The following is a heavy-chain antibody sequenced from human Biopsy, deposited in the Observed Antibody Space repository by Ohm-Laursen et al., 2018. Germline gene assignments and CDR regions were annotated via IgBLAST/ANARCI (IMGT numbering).Heavy chain of an antibody. J-gene: IGHJ4*02. CDR2: INRDGSST. CDR3: TRAETGSGSLLYFDY. Sequence: GSLRPSCAASGYTFSSYWMHWVRQAPGKGLVWVSRINRDGSSTNYADSVKGRFTISRDNAKNTLFLQMNSLRAEDTTVYYCTRAETGSGSLLYFDYWGQGTLVTVSS. CDR1: GYTFSSYW. V-gene: IGHV3-74*01. D-gene: IGHD3-10*01.